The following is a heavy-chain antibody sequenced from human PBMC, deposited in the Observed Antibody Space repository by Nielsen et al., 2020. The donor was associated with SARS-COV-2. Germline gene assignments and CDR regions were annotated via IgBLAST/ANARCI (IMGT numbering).Heavy chain of an antibody. D-gene: IGHD5-18*01. CDR2: ISSSSSYI. CDR3: ARDSLVSYGYIGYWYFDL. Sequence: GESLKISCAASGFTFSSYSMNWVRQAPGKGLEWVSSISSSSSYIYYADSVKGRFTISRDNAKNSLYLQMNSLRAEDTAVYYCARDSLVSYGYIGYWYFDLWGRGTLVTVSS. V-gene: IGHV3-21*01. CDR1: GFTFSSYS. J-gene: IGHJ2*01.